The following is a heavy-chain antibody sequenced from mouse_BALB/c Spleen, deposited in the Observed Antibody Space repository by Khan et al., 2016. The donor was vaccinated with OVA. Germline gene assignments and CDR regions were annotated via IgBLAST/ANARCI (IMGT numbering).Heavy chain of an antibody. CDR1: GYTFTSYT. CDR2: INPSNGYT. CDR3: GRDGADDRNDGRVAY. V-gene: IGHV1-4*01. J-gene: IGHJ3*01. D-gene: IGHD2-14*01. Sequence: VQLQQSGAELARPGASVKMSCKASGYTFTSYTIHWIKLRPGQGLEWIGYINPSNGYTNSNPKFKDKATLTADPSSTTSSMQLSSLTSHASAVFNGGRDGADDRNDGRVAYWGQGTLVTVSA.